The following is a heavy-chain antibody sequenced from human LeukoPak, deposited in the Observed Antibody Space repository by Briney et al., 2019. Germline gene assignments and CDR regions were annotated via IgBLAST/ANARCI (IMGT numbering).Heavy chain of an antibody. Sequence: PGGSLRLSCAASGFTFSNYWMYWVRQASGKGLVWVSQIISDGSRTYYADSVKGRFTISRDNAKNSLYLQMNSLRAEDTAMYYCTTSDINYRPFDNWGQGTLVTVSS. CDR1: GFTFSNYW. CDR2: IISDGSRT. CDR3: TTSDINYRPFDN. J-gene: IGHJ4*02. D-gene: IGHD4-11*01. V-gene: IGHV3-74*01.